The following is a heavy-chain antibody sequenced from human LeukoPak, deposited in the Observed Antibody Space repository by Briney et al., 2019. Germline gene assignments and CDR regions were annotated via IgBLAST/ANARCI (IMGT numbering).Heavy chain of an antibody. CDR3: ARLQGYGGFDY. CDR2: IYYSGST. D-gene: IGHD4-23*01. Sequence: PSETLSLTCTVSGGSISSYYWSWIRQPSGKGLEWIGYIYYSGSTNYNPSLKSRVTISVDTSKNQFSLKLSSVTAADTAVYYCARLQGYGGFDYWGQGTLVTVSS. CDR1: GGSISSYY. V-gene: IGHV4-59*08. J-gene: IGHJ4*02.